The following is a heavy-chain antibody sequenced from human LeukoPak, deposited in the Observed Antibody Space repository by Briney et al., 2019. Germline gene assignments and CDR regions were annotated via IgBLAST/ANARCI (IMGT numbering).Heavy chain of an antibody. D-gene: IGHD5-12*01. CDR1: GFTFSSSG. Sequence: GGSLRLSCVASGFTFSSSGMNCVRQAPGKGLEWISFISSSTTTIYYADSVKRRFTISRDNAKNSLYLQMNSLRDEDTAVYFCASYSGTYTKNFEYWGQGTLVTVSS. V-gene: IGHV3-48*02. CDR2: ISSSTTTI. CDR3: ASYSGTYTKNFEY. J-gene: IGHJ4*02.